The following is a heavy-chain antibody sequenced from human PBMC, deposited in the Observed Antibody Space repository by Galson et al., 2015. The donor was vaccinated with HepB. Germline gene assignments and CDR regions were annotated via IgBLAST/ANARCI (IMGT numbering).Heavy chain of an antibody. V-gene: IGHV3-30-3*01. Sequence: SLRLSCAASGFTFSSYAMHWVRQAPGKGLEWVAVISYDGSNKYYADSVKGRFTISRDNSKNTLYLQMNSLRAEDTAVYYCAREPWNRHYYYYYGMDVWGQGTTVTVSS. CDR2: ISYDGSNK. CDR1: GFTFSSYA. CDR3: AREPWNRHYYYYYGMDV. D-gene: IGHD1-1*01. J-gene: IGHJ6*02.